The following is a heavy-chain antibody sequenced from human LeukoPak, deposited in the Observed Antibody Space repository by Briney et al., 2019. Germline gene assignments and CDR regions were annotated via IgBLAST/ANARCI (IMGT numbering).Heavy chain of an antibody. V-gene: IGHV4-38-2*02. CDR2: IYQSGSA. D-gene: IGHD2-15*01. J-gene: IGHJ4*02. CDR3: ARYSRGHPNYFFDY. CDR1: GYSISTVSY. Sequence: PSETLSLTCTVSGYSISTVSYWGWFRQAPGKGLEWIANIYQSGSAYYIPSLKSRLTISIDASRNQFSLGLASVTAADTAVYYCARYSRGHPNYFFDYWGQGTLVTVSS.